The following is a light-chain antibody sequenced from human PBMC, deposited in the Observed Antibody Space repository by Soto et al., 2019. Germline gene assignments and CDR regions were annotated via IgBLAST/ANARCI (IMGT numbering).Light chain of an antibody. CDR1: ESVKTR. V-gene: IGKV3-15*01. J-gene: IGKJ4*01. CDR2: DAF. CDR3: QQYADWPRT. Sequence: EKVMTQSPATVSVSPGERATLSCRASESVKTRVAWYQQKPGQAPRLLIYDAFPRVIGIPARFSGSASGTDCTLTISNLQSEDFAISYGQQYADWPRTLGGGTKVEIK.